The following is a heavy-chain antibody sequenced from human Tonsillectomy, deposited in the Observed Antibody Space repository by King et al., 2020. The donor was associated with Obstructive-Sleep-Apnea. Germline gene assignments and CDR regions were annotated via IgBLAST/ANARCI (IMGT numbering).Heavy chain of an antibody. V-gene: IGHV4-59*08. CDR1: GGSISSYY. CDR3: ARLGVAAAGGGSFDY. Sequence: QLQESGPGLVKPSETLSLTCTVSGGSISSYYWSWIRQPPGKGLEWIGYIYYSGNTNYNPSLKSRVTVSVDTSKNQFSLQLSSVTAADTAVYYCARLGVAAAGGGSFDYWGQGTLVTVSS. CDR2: IYYSGNT. J-gene: IGHJ4*02. D-gene: IGHD6-13*01.